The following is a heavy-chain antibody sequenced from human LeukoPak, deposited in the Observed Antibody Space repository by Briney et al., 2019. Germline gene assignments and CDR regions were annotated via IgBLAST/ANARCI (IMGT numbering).Heavy chain of an antibody. CDR2: INRSGST. Sequence: SETLSLTCTVSGGSISSYYWSWIRQPPGKGLEWIGEINRSGSTNYNPSLKSRVTISVDTSKNQFSLKLSSVTAADTAVYYCAREGVYGDYGDYWGQGTLVTVSS. J-gene: IGHJ4*02. CDR1: GGSISSYY. V-gene: IGHV4-34*01. CDR3: AREGVYGDYGDY. D-gene: IGHD4-17*01.